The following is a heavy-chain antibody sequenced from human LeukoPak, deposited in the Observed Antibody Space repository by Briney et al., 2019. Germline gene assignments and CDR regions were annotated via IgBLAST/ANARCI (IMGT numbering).Heavy chain of an antibody. CDR3: AKDGDGGNSGIDY. Sequence: PGGSLRLSCAASGFTFSSYGMHWVRQAPGKGLEWVAVIWYDGSNKYYADSVKGRFTISRDNSKNTLYLQMNSLGAEDTAVYYCAKDGDGGNSGIDYWGQGTLVTVSS. V-gene: IGHV3-33*06. CDR2: IWYDGSNK. J-gene: IGHJ4*02. D-gene: IGHD4-23*01. CDR1: GFTFSSYG.